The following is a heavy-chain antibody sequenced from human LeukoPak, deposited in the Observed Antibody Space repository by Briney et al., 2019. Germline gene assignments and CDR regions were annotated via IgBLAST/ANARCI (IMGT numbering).Heavy chain of an antibody. D-gene: IGHD6-19*01. Sequence: ASVTVSCKASGYTFIDYSIHWVRQAPGQGMEWMGEINPNDGDTTYAQKFPGRVSLTRDTAITTAYVELRRLKSNDTAVYSCAREKVMAGDNFDSWGQGTLVSVSS. CDR3: AREKVMAGDNFDS. CDR2: INPNDGDT. J-gene: IGHJ4*02. V-gene: IGHV1-2*02. CDR1: GYTFIDYS.